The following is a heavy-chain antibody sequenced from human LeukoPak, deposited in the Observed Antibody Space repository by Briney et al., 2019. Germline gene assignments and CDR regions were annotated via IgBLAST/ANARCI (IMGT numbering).Heavy chain of an antibody. D-gene: IGHD3-22*01. Sequence: GASVKVSCKASGYTFTSYGISWVRQAPGQGLEWMGWISAYNDNTNYAQKLQGRVTMTTDTSTSTAYMELSSLRSEDTAVYYCARGRGYYDSSGGKFDYWGQGTLVTVSS. CDR3: ARGRGYYDSSGGKFDY. V-gene: IGHV1-18*01. CDR2: ISAYNDNT. CDR1: GYTFTSYG. J-gene: IGHJ4*02.